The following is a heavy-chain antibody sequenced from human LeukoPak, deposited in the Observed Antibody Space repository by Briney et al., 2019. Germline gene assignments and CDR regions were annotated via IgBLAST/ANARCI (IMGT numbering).Heavy chain of an antibody. V-gene: IGHV3-23*01. J-gene: IGHJ4*02. CDR1: GFTFSSYS. CDR2: MSDSGVSS. CDR3: AKASAGSSWYLGDDY. D-gene: IGHD6-13*01. Sequence: GGSLRLSCAASGFTFSSYSMNWVRQAPGKGLEWVSGMSDSGVSSYYADSVKGRFTISRDNSKNTLFLQMNSLRAEDTAGYYCAKASAGSSWYLGDDYWGQGTLVTVSS.